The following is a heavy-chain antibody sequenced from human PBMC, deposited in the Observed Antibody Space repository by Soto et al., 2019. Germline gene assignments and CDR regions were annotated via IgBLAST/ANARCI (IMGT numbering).Heavy chain of an antibody. Sequence: EMQLLESGGGLVQPGGSLRLFCAASGFTFSNYAMTWVRQAPGEGLEWVSTITPTGVTYYGDTVKGRFTISRDNSKSTLFLQMNSLRAEDTAIYYCARTDEFNSQSSGWANRFDWWGQGTLVTVSS. CDR3: ARTDEFNSQSSGWANRFDW. D-gene: IGHD6-19*01. CDR1: GFTFSNYA. J-gene: IGHJ4*02. CDR2: ITPTGVT. V-gene: IGHV3-23*01.